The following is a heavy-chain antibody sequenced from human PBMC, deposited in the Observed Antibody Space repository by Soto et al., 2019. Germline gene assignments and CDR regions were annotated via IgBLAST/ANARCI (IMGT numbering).Heavy chain of an antibody. Sequence: PGGSLRLSCAASGFTFSSYVMHWVRQAPGKGLEWVAVISYDGSNKYYADSVKGRFTTSRDNSKNTLYLQMNSLRAEDTAVYYCANQYYDFWSGYYYYYYYGMDVWGQGTTVTVSS. D-gene: IGHD3-3*01. CDR1: GFTFSSYV. V-gene: IGHV3-30*18. CDR2: ISYDGSNK. CDR3: ANQYYDFWSGYYYYYYYGMDV. J-gene: IGHJ6*02.